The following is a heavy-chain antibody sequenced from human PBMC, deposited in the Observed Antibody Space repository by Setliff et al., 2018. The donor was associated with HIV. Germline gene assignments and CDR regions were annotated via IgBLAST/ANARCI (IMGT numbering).Heavy chain of an antibody. V-gene: IGHV1-2*04. CDR1: GYTFTDYY. CDR3: ARRTIDYYYMDV. CDR2: INPNSGGT. Sequence: ASVKVSCKASGYTFTDYYMHWVRQAPGQGLEWMGWINPNSGGTNFAQKFQGWVTMTRDTSISTAYMELSRLRSDDTAVYYCARRTIDYYYMDVWGKGTTVTVSS. J-gene: IGHJ6*03.